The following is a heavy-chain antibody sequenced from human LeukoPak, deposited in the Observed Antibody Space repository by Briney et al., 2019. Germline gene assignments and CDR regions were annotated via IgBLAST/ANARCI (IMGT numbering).Heavy chain of an antibody. CDR1: GGSISSYY. D-gene: IGHD3-22*01. J-gene: IGHJ4*02. Sequence: PSETLSLTCTVSGGSISSYYWSWIRQPPGKGLEWIGYIYYSGSTNYNPSLKSRVTISVDTSKNQFSLKLSSVTAADTAVYYCARAGTYYDSSGYSRGIDYWGQGTLVTVS. CDR3: ARAGTYYDSSGYSRGIDY. V-gene: IGHV4-59*01. CDR2: IYYSGST.